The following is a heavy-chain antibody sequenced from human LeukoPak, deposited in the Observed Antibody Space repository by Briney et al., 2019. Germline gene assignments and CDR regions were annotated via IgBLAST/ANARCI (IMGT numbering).Heavy chain of an antibody. Sequence: GGSLRLSCAASGFTFSHYVMTWVRQAPGKGLEWVSAIHGNGARTYYADSVKGRFIISRDNSKNTLYLQMNSLRAEDTAVYFCAKDRVGSGSCLTGWCQGTLVTVSS. V-gene: IGHV3-23*01. CDR2: IHGNGART. CDR1: GFTFSHYV. CDR3: AKDRVGSGSCLTG. D-gene: IGHD2-15*01. J-gene: IGHJ4*02.